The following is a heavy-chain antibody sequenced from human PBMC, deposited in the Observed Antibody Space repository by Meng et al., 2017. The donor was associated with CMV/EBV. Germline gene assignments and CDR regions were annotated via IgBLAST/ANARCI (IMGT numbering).Heavy chain of an antibody. CDR3: AKERGSWYGGLDY. Sequence: SLKISCAASGFTFDDYAMHWVRQAPGKGLEWVSGISWNSGSIGYADSVKGRFTISRDNAKNSLYLQMNSLRAEDTALYYCAKERGSWYGGLDYWGQGTLVTVSS. D-gene: IGHD6-13*01. CDR1: GFTFDDYA. J-gene: IGHJ4*02. V-gene: IGHV3-9*01. CDR2: ISWNSGSI.